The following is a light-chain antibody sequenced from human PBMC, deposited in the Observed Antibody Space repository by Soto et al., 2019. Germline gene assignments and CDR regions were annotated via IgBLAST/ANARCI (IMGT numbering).Light chain of an antibody. CDR1: QSVSSN. CDR2: GAS. CDR3: XQYNNWPPGFT. Sequence: EIVMTQSPATLSVSPGERATLSCRASQSVSSNLAWYQQKPGQAPRLLIYGASTRATGIPARFSGSGSGTEFTLTISSLQSXXFXXXXXXQYNNWPPGFTFGPGTKVXIK. J-gene: IGKJ3*01. V-gene: IGKV3-15*01.